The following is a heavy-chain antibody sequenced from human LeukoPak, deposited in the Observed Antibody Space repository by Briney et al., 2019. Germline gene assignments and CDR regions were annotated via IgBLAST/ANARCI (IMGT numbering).Heavy chain of an antibody. CDR3: ARDGTFTDYGDYGAYAC. D-gene: IGHD4-17*01. CDR2: IKQNGSEK. CDR1: GFTFSNYW. Sequence: PGGSLRLSCAASGFTFSNYWMSWVRQAPGKGLEWVANIKQNGSEKYYVDSVKGRFTISRDNAKKSVYLQMNSLRAEDTAVYYCARDGTFTDYGDYGAYACWGQGTLVTVSS. V-gene: IGHV3-7*01. J-gene: IGHJ4*02.